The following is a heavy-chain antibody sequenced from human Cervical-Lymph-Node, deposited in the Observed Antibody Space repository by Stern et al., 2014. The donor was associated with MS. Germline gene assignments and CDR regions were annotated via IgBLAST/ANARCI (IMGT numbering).Heavy chain of an antibody. CDR1: GGSISSYY. Sequence: QLQLQESGPGLVKPSETLSLTCTVSGGSISSYYWSWIRQPPGKGLEWIGYIYYSGSTNYNPSLKSRVTISVDTSKNQFSLKLSSVTAADTAVYYCATTSSRRDYWGQGTLVTVSS. J-gene: IGHJ4*02. V-gene: IGHV4-59*08. CDR2: IYYSGST. CDR3: ATTSSRRDY. D-gene: IGHD6-13*01.